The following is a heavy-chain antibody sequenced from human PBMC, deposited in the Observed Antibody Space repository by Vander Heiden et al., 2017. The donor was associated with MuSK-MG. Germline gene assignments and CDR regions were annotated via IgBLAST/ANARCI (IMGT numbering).Heavy chain of an antibody. J-gene: IGHJ5*02. D-gene: IGHD2-2*02. V-gene: IGHV1-2*02. CDR3: ARDSGYCSSTSCYTRNNWFDP. CDR2: INPNSGDT. CDR1: GYTFTGYY. Sequence: QVQLVQSGAEVRKPGASVKVSCKASGYTFTGYYMPWVRQAPGKGFEWMGWINPNSGDTNYAQKFQGRVTMTRDTSITTAYMELSRLRSDDTAVYYCARDSGYCSSTSCYTRNNWFDPWGQGTLVTVPS.